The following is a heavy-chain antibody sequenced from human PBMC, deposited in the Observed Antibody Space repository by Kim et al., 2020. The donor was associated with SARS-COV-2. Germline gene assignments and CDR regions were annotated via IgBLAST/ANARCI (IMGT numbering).Heavy chain of an antibody. CDR3: AKYGDYSYYFDY. J-gene: IGHJ4*02. CDR1: GFTFSSYA. Sequence: GGSLRISCAASGFTFSSYAMSWVRQAPGKGLEWVSAISGSGGSTYYADSVKGRFTISRDNSKNTLYLQMNSLRAEDTAVYYCAKYGDYSYYFDYWGQGTLVTVSS. D-gene: IGHD4-17*01. CDR2: ISGSGGST. V-gene: IGHV3-23*01.